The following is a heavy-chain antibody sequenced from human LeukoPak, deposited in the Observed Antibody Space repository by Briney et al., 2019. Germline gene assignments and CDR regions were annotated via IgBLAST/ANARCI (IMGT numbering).Heavy chain of an antibody. D-gene: IGHD6-19*01. CDR1: GFTFSTYW. J-gene: IGHJ2*01. CDR3: ARRHSSGWLTTRYFDL. Sequence: PGGSLRLSCAAAGFTFSTYWMSWVRQAPGKGLEWVANIKQDGSEKYYVDSVKGRFTISRDNAKNSLYLQMNSLRAEDTAVYYCARRHSSGWLTTRYFDLWGRGTLVTVSS. CDR2: IKQDGSEK. V-gene: IGHV3-7*01.